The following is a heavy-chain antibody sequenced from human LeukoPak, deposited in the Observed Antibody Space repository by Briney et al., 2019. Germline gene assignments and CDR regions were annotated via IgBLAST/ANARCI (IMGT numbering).Heavy chain of an antibody. CDR1: GYTFTGYY. CDR2: INPSSGGT. Sequence: ASVKVSCKASGYTFTGYYMHWVRQAPGQGLEWMGRINPSSGGTNYAQKFQGRVTMTRDTSISTAYMELSRLRSDDTAVYYCAREGGSADIVVVVAATPRDYMDVWGKGTTVTVSS. J-gene: IGHJ6*03. V-gene: IGHV1-2*06. CDR3: AREGGSADIVVVVAATPRDYMDV. D-gene: IGHD2-15*01.